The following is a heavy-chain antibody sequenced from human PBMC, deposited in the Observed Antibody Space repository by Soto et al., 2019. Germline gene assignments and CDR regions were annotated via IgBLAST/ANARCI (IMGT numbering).Heavy chain of an antibody. V-gene: IGHV4-38-2*02. CDR1: GYSISSGYY. CDR2: IYHSGST. Sequence: PSETLSLTCAVSGYSISSGYYWGWIRQPPGKGLEWIGSIYHSGSTYYNPSLKSRVTISVDTSKNQFSLKLSSVTAADTAVYYCARDGVYYYDSSGSRNFDYWGQGTLVTVSS. J-gene: IGHJ4*02. CDR3: ARDGVYYYDSSGSRNFDY. D-gene: IGHD3-22*01.